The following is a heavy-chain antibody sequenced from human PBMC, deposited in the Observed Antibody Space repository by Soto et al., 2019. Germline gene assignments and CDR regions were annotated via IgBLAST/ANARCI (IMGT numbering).Heavy chain of an antibody. J-gene: IGHJ4*02. CDR3: ARAYYYGSESMFDY. Sequence: QVQLQQWGAGLLKPSETLSLTCAVYGGSFSGYYWSWIRQPPGKGLEWIGEINHSGSTNYNPSLQSRVTISVDTSKIQFSLKLSSVTAADTAVYYCARAYYYGSESMFDYWGQGTLVTVSS. D-gene: IGHD3-10*01. V-gene: IGHV4-34*01. CDR2: INHSGST. CDR1: GGSFSGYY.